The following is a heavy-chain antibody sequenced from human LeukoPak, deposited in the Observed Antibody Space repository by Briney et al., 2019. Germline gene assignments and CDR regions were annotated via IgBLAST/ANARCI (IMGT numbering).Heavy chain of an antibody. CDR3: ARGEVLRFLEWLSANWFDP. Sequence: ASVKVSCKASAYTFTSYDINWVRQATGQGLEWMGWMNPNSGNTGYAQKFQGRVTMTRNTSISTAYMELSSLRSEDTAVYYCARGEVLRFLEWLSANWFDPWGQGTLVTVSS. V-gene: IGHV1-8*01. CDR1: AYTFTSYD. D-gene: IGHD3-3*01. CDR2: MNPNSGNT. J-gene: IGHJ5*02.